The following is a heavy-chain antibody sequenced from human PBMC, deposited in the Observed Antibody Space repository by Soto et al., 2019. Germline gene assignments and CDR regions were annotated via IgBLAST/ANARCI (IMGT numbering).Heavy chain of an antibody. Sequence: GGALRHSYGASGLTLSSYAMRWGRQAPGKGLEWVSAISGSGGSTYYADSVKGRFTISRDNSKNTLYLQMNSLRAEDTAGYYCATRYSRDVWGQATLVTVSS. CDR3: ATRYSRDV. J-gene: IGHJ4*02. CDR1: GLTLSSYA. V-gene: IGHV3-23*01. CDR2: ISGSGGST. D-gene: IGHD6-19*01.